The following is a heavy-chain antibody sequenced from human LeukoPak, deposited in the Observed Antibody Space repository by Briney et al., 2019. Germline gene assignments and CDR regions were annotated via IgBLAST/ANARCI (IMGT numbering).Heavy chain of an antibody. CDR2: IGPRSTYM. D-gene: IGHD4-17*01. V-gene: IGHV3-21*01. CDR1: GFTFSTYT. J-gene: IGHJ4*02. Sequence: GSLRLSCSASGFTFSTYTMNWVRQAPGKGLEWVSSIGPRSTYMYYADSVKGRFTISRDNAQNSLYLQVNSLRAEDTAVYYCTRGSYGDYEYWGQGTLVTVSS. CDR3: TRGSYGDYEY.